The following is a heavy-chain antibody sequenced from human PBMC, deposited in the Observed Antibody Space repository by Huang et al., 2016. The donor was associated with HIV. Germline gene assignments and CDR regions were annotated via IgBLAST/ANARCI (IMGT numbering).Heavy chain of an antibody. D-gene: IGHD3-22*01. CDR2: IYYGGST. Sequence: QLQLQGSGPGLVKPSETLSLTCTVSGGSITSSSYYWGWLRQPPGKGLEWVDRIYYGGSTDYNPSLKGRVTVSVDTSKNQFSLKLSSVTAADTAVYYCARHFSYYDSSGYTPWDAFDIWGQGTMVTVSS. V-gene: IGHV4-39*01. CDR1: GGSITSSSYY. CDR3: ARHFSYYDSSGYTPWDAFDI. J-gene: IGHJ3*02.